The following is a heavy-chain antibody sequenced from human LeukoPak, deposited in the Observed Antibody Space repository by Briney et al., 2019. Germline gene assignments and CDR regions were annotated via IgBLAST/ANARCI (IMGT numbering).Heavy chain of an antibody. V-gene: IGHV4-30-4*08. Sequence: SETLSLTCTVSGGSISSGDYYWSWIRQPPGRGLEWIGYIYYSGSTYYNPSLKSRVTISVDTSKNQFSLKLSSVTAADTAVYYCARGANGVPAAIPLPYFDYWGQGTLVTVSS. CDR1: GGSISSGDYY. CDR3: ARGANGVPAAIPLPYFDY. CDR2: IYYSGST. J-gene: IGHJ4*02. D-gene: IGHD2-2*01.